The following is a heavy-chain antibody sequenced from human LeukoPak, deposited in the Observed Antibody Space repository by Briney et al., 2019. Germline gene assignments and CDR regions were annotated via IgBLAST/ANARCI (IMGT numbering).Heavy chain of an antibody. CDR3: AKNMGYGDYWYFDL. CDR2: INPNSGGT. J-gene: IGHJ2*01. V-gene: IGHV1-2*02. D-gene: IGHD4-17*01. CDR1: GYTFTCYY. Sequence: VASVKVSCKASGYTFTCYYMHCVRQAPGQGLEWMGWINPNSGGTNYAQKFQGSVTMTRDTSISTAYMELTRLNSDDTAVYYCAKNMGYGDYWYFDLWGRGTLVTVSS.